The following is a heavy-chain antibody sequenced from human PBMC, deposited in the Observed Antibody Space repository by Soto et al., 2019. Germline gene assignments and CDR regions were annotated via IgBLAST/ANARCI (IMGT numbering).Heavy chain of an antibody. J-gene: IGHJ4*02. CDR1: GGSFIGYY. Sequence: SETLSLTCAVYGGSFIGYYWSWIRQPPGKELEWIGEINHSGSTNYNPSLKSRLTISVDTSKNQFSLKLSSVTAADTAVYYCARTPYSSGCFDYWGQGTLVTV. D-gene: IGHD6-19*01. CDR3: ARTPYSSGCFDY. CDR2: INHSGST. V-gene: IGHV4-34*01.